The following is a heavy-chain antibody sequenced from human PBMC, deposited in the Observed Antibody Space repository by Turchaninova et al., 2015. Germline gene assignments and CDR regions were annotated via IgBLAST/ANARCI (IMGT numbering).Heavy chain of an antibody. Sequence: PGGSLRLSCAASGFTFSDYAMSWVRRAPGKGLEWVSTISTAGTYYADSVKGRFTISRDDSKNALFLQLNNLRAEDTAVYSCAKGFLGHFSTPRCWLWGQGTLVTVSS. CDR1: GFTFSDYA. V-gene: IGHV3-23*01. J-gene: IGHJ4*01. D-gene: IGHD2-15*01. CDR2: ISTAGT. CDR3: AKGFLGHFSTPRCWL.